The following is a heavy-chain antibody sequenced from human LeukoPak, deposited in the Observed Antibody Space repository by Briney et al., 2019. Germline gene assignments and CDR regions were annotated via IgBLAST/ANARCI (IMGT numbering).Heavy chain of an antibody. D-gene: IGHD3-22*01. CDR2: IYHSGST. V-gene: IGHV4-4*02. J-gene: IGHJ4*02. CDR1: GFTFSSYA. CDR3: ARGPDYYDSSGYDY. Sequence: GSLRLSCAASGFTFSSYAMHWVRQAPGKGLEWIGEIYHSGSTNYNPSLKSRVTISVDKSKNQFSLKLSSVTAADTAVYYCARGPDYYDSSGYDYWGQGTLVTVSS.